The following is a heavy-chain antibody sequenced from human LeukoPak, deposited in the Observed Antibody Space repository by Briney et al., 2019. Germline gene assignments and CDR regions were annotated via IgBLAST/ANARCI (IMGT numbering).Heavy chain of an antibody. V-gene: IGHV5-10-1*01. CDR2: IDPSDSYT. J-gene: IGHJ4*02. D-gene: IGHD6-19*01. Sequence: GGSLRISCKGSGYSFTSYWISWGRQMPGKSLGWMGRIDPSDSYTNYSPSFQGHVTISADKSISTAYLQWSSLKASDTAMYYCARHTLAVAGGEADFDYWGQGTLVTVFS. CDR3: ARHTLAVAGGEADFDY. CDR1: GYSFTSYW.